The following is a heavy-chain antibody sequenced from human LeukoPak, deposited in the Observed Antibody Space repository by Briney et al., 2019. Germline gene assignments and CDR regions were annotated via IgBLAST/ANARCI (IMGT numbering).Heavy chain of an antibody. CDR2: VYYSGTT. Sequence: SETLSLTCTVSGGSISSGSHYWGWIRQPPGKGLEWIGSVYYSGTTYYSPSVKGRVTISLDKSKDQLSLKLNFVTAAGTAVYFCARQDLAVSGIDSWGQGTLVTVSS. V-gene: IGHV4-39*01. CDR1: GGSISSGSHY. CDR3: ARQDLAVSGIDS. D-gene: IGHD6-19*01. J-gene: IGHJ4*02.